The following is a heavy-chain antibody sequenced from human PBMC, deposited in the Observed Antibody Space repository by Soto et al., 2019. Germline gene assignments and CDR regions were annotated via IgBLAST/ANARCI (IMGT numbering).Heavy chain of an antibody. CDR2: IYYSGST. CDR1: GGSISSNSYY. V-gene: IGHV4-30-4*08. J-gene: IGHJ4*02. D-gene: IGHD4-17*01. CDR3: AAGSYGDYAFDY. Sequence: SETLSLTCTASGGSISSNSYYWGWIRQPPGKGLEWIGYIYYSGSTYYNPSLKSRVTISVDTSKNQFSLKLSSVTAADTAVYYCAAGSYGDYAFDYWGQGTLVTVSS.